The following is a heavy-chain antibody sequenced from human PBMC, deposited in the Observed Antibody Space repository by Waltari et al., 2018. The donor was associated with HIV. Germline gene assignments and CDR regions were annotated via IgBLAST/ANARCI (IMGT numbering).Heavy chain of an antibody. D-gene: IGHD3-22*01. V-gene: IGHV3-30*02. J-gene: IGHJ4*02. CDR1: GFTCFSSG. Sequence: QVQLVESGGGVVQPGGSLSLPWAALGFTCFSSGLPWVRQAPGKGLEWVAFIRYDGSNKYYADSVKGRFTIARDNSKNTLYLEMNSLRAEDTAVYYCSKDDSSGYPPSIGLDYWGQGTLVTVSS. CDR2: IRYDGSNK. CDR3: SKDDSSGYPPSIGLDY.